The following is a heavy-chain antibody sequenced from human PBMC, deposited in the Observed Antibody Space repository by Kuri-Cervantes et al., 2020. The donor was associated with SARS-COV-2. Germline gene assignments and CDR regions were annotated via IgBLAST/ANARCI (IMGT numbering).Heavy chain of an antibody. V-gene: IGHV3-30-3*01. CDR1: GFTFSSYA. CDR3: ARDVWSGYYYGMDV. CDR2: ISYDGSNK. Sequence: LSLTCAASGFTFSSYAMHWVRQAPGKGLEWVAVISYDGSNKYYADSVKGRFTISRDNSKNTLYLQMNSLRAEDTAVYYCARDVWSGYYYGMDVWGQGTTVTVSS. D-gene: IGHD3-3*01. J-gene: IGHJ6*02.